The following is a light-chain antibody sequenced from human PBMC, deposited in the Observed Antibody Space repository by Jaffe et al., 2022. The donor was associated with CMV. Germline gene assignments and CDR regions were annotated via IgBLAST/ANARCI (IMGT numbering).Light chain of an antibody. Sequence: DIQMTQSPSSLSASVGDRVTITCRASQSISNYLNWYQQKPGKAPKLLIYAASSLQSGVPSRFSGSLSGTDFTLTISSLQPEDFATYYCQQTYSFPYIFGQGTKLEIK. V-gene: IGKV1-39*01. CDR1: QSISNY. J-gene: IGKJ2*01. CDR3: QQTYSFPYI. CDR2: AAS.